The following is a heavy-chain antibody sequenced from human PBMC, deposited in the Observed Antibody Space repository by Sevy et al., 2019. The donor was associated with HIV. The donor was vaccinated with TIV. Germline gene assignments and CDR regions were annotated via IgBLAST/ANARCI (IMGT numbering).Heavy chain of an antibody. CDR2: IYYSGSA. D-gene: IGHD3-3*01. CDR3: ARRDYYGYSDS. Sequence: SETLSLTCTVSGGSISSSNYYWVWIRQPPGKGLGWIVTIYYSGSAYYNSSLTSRVTIFIDTSNNQFSLRLSSVTAADLAVYYCARRDYYGYSDSWGQGTLVTVSS. V-gene: IGHV4-39*01. J-gene: IGHJ4*02. CDR1: GGSISSSNYY.